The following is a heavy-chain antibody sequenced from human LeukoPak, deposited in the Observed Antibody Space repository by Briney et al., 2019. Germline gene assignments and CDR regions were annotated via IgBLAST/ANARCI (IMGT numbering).Heavy chain of an antibody. CDR3: AKARYYHGRSAFDI. V-gene: IGHV3-23*01. J-gene: IGHJ3*02. CDR1: GFTFSNYA. CDR2: ISGSGGNT. D-gene: IGHD3-10*01. Sequence: PGGSLRLSCAASGFTFSNYAMSWVRQAPGRGLEWVSLISGSGGNTYYADSVKGRFTISRDNSKNTLYLQMNSLRAEDTAVYYCAKARYYHGRSAFDIWGQGTMVTVSS.